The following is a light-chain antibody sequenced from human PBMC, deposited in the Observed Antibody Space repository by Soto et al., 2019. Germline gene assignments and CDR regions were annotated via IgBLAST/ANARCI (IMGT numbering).Light chain of an antibody. CDR1: SSDVGGYKY. V-gene: IGLV2-14*01. CDR2: EVS. CDR3: SSYTSSRTAV. J-gene: IGLJ2*01. Sequence: QSALTQPASVSGSPGQSITISCTGSSSDVGGYKYVSWYQQYPGKAPKLMIYEVSNRPSGVSNRFSGSKSGNKASLTISGLQAEDEADYYCSSYTSSRTAVFGGGTKLTVL.